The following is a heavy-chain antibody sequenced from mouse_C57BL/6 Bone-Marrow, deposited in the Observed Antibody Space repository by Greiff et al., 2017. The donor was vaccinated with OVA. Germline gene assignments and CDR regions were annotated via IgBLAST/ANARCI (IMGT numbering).Heavy chain of an antibody. CDR1: GYTFTSYW. J-gene: IGHJ3*01. V-gene: IGHV1-59*01. CDR2: IDPSDSYT. Sequence: QVQLQQPGAELVRPGTSVKLSCKASGYTFTSYWMHWVKQRPGQGLEWIGVIDPSDSYTNSNQKFKGKATLTVDTSSSTACMQRSSLTAEDCAVCNCAREGCFAYWGQGTLVTVSA. CDR3: AREGCFAY.